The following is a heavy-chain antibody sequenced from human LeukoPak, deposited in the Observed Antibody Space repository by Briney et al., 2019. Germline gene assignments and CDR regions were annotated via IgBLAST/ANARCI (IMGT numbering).Heavy chain of an antibody. D-gene: IGHD3-3*01. CDR1: GGSISSYY. CDR2: IYYSGST. Sequence: SETLSLTCTVSGGSISSYYWSWIRQPPGKGPEWIGYIYYSGSTNYNPSLKSRVTISVDTSKNQFSLKLSSVTAADTAVYYCARGSSYYDFWSGYYTDDYYYYYMDVWGKGTTVTVSS. CDR3: ARGSSYYDFWSGYYTDDYYYYYMDV. V-gene: IGHV4-59*01. J-gene: IGHJ6*03.